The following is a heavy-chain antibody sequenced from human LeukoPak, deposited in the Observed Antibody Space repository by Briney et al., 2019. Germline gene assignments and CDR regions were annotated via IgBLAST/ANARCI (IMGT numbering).Heavy chain of an antibody. J-gene: IGHJ3*01. V-gene: IGHV1-18*01. CDR2: VSAYNGDT. Sequence: ASVKVSCKASVYTFTSGGTCGVRQAPGQGREWMGWVSAYNGDTNYAQKFQGRVTMTTDTSTSTAYMELRSLRSDDTAVYYCARDAPQWRNAFDFWGQGTMVTVSS. D-gene: IGHD6-19*01. CDR1: VYTFTSGG. CDR3: ARDAPQWRNAFDF.